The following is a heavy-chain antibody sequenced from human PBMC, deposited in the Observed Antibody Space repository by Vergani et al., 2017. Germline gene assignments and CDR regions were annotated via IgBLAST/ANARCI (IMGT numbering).Heavy chain of an antibody. Sequence: QVQVVQSGAEVKKSGASVKVSCKTSGYTFSNYYMHWVRQAPGQGLEWMGIINPSGGHTNYAQKFQGIVTMTRDTSTSTVDMELSSLRSEDTAIYYCARGDYDILTGYRDWGQGTMVTVSA. V-gene: IGHV1-46*03. D-gene: IGHD3-9*01. J-gene: IGHJ4*02. CDR3: ARGDYDILTGYRD. CDR2: INPSGGHT. CDR1: GYTFSNYY.